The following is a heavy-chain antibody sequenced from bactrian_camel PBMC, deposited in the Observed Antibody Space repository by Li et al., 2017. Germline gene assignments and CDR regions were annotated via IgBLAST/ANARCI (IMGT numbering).Heavy chain of an antibody. J-gene: IGHJ4*01. CDR3: ASEAYYTGGFNANNY. CDR1: AATFRRDA. CDR2: INGGGGST. V-gene: IGHV3S40*01. Sequence: VQLVESGGTLVQPGESLRLSCVVSAATFRRDAMMWVRQAQGKGLEWVSAINGGGGSTAYADSVKGRFAISRDNAKNTLYLRLNNLKTEDTAMYYCASEAYYTGGFNANNYWGQGTQVTVS. D-gene: IGHD2*01.